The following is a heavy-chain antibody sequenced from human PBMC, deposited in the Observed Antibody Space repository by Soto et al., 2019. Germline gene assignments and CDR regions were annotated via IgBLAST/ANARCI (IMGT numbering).Heavy chain of an antibody. CDR2: IRSKAYGGTT. CDR3: TRDSVKRGRYFDWLAPIGDY. D-gene: IGHD3-9*01. J-gene: IGHJ4*02. V-gene: IGHV3-49*03. CDR1: GFTFGDYA. Sequence: EVQLVESGGGLVQPGRSLRLSCTASGFTFGDYAMSWFRQAPGKGLEWVGFIRSKAYGGTTEYAASVKGRFTISRDDSKSIAYLQMNSLKTEDTAVYYCTRDSVKRGRYFDWLAPIGDYWGQGTLVTVSS.